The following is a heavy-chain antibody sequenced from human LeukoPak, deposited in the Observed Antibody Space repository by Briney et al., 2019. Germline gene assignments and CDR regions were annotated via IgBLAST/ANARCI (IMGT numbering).Heavy chain of an antibody. D-gene: IGHD3-10*01. Sequence: SGTLSLTCAVSGGSISSNNWWSWVRQPPGKGLEWIGEIFHSGSTNYNPSLKSRVTISVDKSKNQFSLKLNSVTAADTAVYYCAGSMVRGVIITFDIWGQGTMVTVSS. CDR3: AGSMVRGVIITFDI. V-gene: IGHV4-4*02. J-gene: IGHJ3*02. CDR1: GGSISSNNW. CDR2: IFHSGST.